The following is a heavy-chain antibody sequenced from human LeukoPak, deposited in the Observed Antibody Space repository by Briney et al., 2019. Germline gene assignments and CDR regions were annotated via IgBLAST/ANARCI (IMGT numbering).Heavy chain of an antibody. Sequence: SETLSLTCTVSGGSVSSWYWSWIRQPPGKGLEWIGYIYDSGNTNYNPSLKSRVTISIDTSKNQFSLRLTSVTAADTATYYCASGSGYGDAFDIWGQGTMVTVSS. CDR1: GGSVSSWY. CDR3: ASGSGYGDAFDI. V-gene: IGHV4-59*02. CDR2: IYDSGNT. D-gene: IGHD5-12*01. J-gene: IGHJ3*02.